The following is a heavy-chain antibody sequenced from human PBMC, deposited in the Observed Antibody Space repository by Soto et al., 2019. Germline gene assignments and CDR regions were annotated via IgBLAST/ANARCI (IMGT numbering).Heavy chain of an antibody. CDR3: VCWVSAHFDY. J-gene: IGHJ4*01. CDR2: ISSTGANT. Sequence: GGSLRLSCAASGFTFDSPYSHGMSWARQSPGKGPEWVSTISSTGANTHYAESVKGRFTISEDASRNTVQLHMNSLRAEDTATCFSVCWVSAHFDYWGHGTPVTVSS. D-gene: IGHD2-8*01. V-gene: IGHV3-23*01. CDR1: GFTFDSPYSHG.